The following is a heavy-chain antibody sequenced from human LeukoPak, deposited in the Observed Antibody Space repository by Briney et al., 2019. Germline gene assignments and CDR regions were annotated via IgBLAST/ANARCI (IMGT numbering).Heavy chain of an antibody. Sequence: GESLKISCKGSGYSFTSYWIGWVRQMPGKGLEWMGIIYPGDSDTRYSPSFQGQVTISADKSISTAYLQRSSLKASDTAMYYCARQASYSSGWDYYYYCMDVWGKGTTVTVSS. D-gene: IGHD6-19*01. CDR1: GYSFTSYW. V-gene: IGHV5-51*01. CDR3: ARQASYSSGWDYYYYCMDV. J-gene: IGHJ6*03. CDR2: IYPGDSDT.